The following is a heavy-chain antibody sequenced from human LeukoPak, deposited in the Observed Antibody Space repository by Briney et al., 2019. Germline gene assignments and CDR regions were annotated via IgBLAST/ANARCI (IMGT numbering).Heavy chain of an antibody. Sequence: GGSLRPSCAASGFTFSSYWMSWVRQAPGKGLEWVANIKQDGSEKYYVDSVKGRFTISRDNAKNSLYLQMNSLRAEDTAVYYCARGDYYDSSGYYDYWGQGTLVTVSS. V-gene: IGHV3-7*01. J-gene: IGHJ4*02. D-gene: IGHD3-22*01. CDR1: GFTFSSYW. CDR2: IKQDGSEK. CDR3: ARGDYYDSSGYYDY.